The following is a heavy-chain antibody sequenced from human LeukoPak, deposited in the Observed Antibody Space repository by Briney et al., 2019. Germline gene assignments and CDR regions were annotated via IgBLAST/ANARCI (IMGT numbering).Heavy chain of an antibody. D-gene: IGHD2-15*01. CDR3: ARASPIVVVVAATVDY. V-gene: IGHV3-30*04. CDR1: GFTFSSYA. J-gene: IGHJ4*02. Sequence: GGSLRLSCAASGFTFSSYAMHWVRQAPGKGLEWVAVISYDGSNKYYADSVKGRFTISRDNSKNTLYLHMNSLRAEDTAVYYCARASPIVVVVAATVDYWGQGTLVTVSS. CDR2: ISYDGSNK.